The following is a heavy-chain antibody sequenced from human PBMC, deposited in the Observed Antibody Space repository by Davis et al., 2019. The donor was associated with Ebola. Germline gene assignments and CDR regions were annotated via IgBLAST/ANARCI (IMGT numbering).Heavy chain of an antibody. D-gene: IGHD7-27*01. CDR1: GASINSNY. J-gene: IGHJ4*02. Sequence: SETLSLTCTVSGASINSNYWSWIRQPPGKGLEWIGYIYSSGSTNYSPSLRSRVSISVDTSKNQFFLNLSSVTAADTAVYYCARRLWGVDNWGQGTLVTVSS. V-gene: IGHV4-59*01. CDR2: IYSSGST. CDR3: ARRLWGVDN.